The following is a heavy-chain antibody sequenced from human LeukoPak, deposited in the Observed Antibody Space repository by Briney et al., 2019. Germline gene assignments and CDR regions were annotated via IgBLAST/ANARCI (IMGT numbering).Heavy chain of an antibody. CDR1: GFSFSSYA. CDR2: ISASGGNT. J-gene: IGHJ4*02. D-gene: IGHD1-14*01. Sequence: GGSLRLSCAASGFSFSSYAMSWVRQAPGKGLEWVSTISASGGNTYYADSVKGRFTISRGTSKNTLYLQMNSLRAEDTAVYYCAKLYGSSRNLDYWGQGTLVTVSS. CDR3: AKLYGSSRNLDY. V-gene: IGHV3-23*01.